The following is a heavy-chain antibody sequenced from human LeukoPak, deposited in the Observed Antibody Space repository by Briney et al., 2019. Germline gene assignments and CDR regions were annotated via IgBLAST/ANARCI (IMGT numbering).Heavy chain of an antibody. J-gene: IGHJ4*02. CDR3: AKGRTTVVVTAIPN. CDR1: GFTFSRYA. V-gene: IGHV3-23*01. Sequence: PGGSLRLSCAASGFTFSRYAMSWVRQAPGKGLEWVSGISGSGGNTYNADSVKGRFTISRDNSKNTLYLQMNSLRAEDTAVYYCAKGRTTVVVTAIPNWGQGTLVTVSS. D-gene: IGHD2-21*02. CDR2: ISGSGGNT.